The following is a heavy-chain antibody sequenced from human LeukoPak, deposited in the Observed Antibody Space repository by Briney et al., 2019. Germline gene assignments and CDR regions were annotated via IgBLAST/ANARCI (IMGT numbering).Heavy chain of an antibody. V-gene: IGHV1-46*01. D-gene: IGHD1-26*01. CDR2: INPSGGST. CDR1: GYTLTSYY. J-gene: IGHJ5*02. CDR3: ARDRSGSYPGGSWFDP. Sequence: ASVKLSCKASGYTLTSYYMHWVRQAPGQGLEWMGIINPSGGSTSYAQKFQGRVTMTRDTSKSRVYMELSSLRSEDTAVYYCARDRSGSYPGGSWFDPWGQGTLVTVSS.